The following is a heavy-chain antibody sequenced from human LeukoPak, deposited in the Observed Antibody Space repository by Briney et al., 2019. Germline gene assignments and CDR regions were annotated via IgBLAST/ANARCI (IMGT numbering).Heavy chain of an antibody. CDR3: ATGVGATTLDY. V-gene: IGHV1-24*01. Sequence: VASVNVSFKVSGYTLTELSMHWVRQAPGKGLEWMGGFDPEDGETIYAQKFQGRVTMTEDTSTDTAYMELSSLRSEDTAVYYCATGVGATTLDYWGQGTLVTVSS. CDR2: FDPEDGET. CDR1: GYTLTELS. D-gene: IGHD1-26*01. J-gene: IGHJ4*02.